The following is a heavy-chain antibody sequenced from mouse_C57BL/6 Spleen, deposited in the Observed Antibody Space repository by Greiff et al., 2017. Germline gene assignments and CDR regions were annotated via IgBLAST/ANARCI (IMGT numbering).Heavy chain of an antibody. CDR2: INPGSGGT. CDR1: GYAFTNYL. CDR3: ARSPLSLWYFDV. D-gene: IGHD6-2*01. J-gene: IGHJ1*03. V-gene: IGHV1-54*01. Sequence: QVQLKQSGAELVRPGTSVKVSCKASGYAFTNYLIAWVKQRPGQGLEWIGVINPGSGGTNYNEKFNGKATLTADKSSSTAYMQLSSRTSEDSAVYFCARSPLSLWYFDVWGTGTTVTVSS.